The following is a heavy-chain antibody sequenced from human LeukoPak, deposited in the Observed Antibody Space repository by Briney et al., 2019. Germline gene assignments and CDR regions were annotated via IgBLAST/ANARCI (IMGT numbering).Heavy chain of an antibody. D-gene: IGHD2-2*01. J-gene: IGHJ4*02. CDR2: ISAYNGNT. CDR1: GYTFTSYG. CDR3: ARVLVHCSSTSCKTNFDY. Sequence: ASVKVSCKASGYTFTSYGISWVRQAPGQGLEWMGCISAYNGNTNYARKLQGRVTMTTDTSTSTAYMELRSLRSDDTAVYYCARVLVHCSSTSCKTNFDYWGQGTLVTVSS. V-gene: IGHV1-18*01.